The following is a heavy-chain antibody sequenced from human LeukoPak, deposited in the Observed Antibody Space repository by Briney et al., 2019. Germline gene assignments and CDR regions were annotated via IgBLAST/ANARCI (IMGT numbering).Heavy chain of an antibody. Sequence: SVKVSCKASGGTFSSYAISWVRQAPGQGREWMGRIIPIFGTANYAQKFQGRVTITTDESTSTAYMELSSLRSEDTAVYYCARGGISYYYDSSGYPFDYWGQGTLVTVSS. V-gene: IGHV1-69*05. J-gene: IGHJ4*02. CDR1: GGTFSSYA. D-gene: IGHD3-22*01. CDR2: IIPIFGTA. CDR3: ARGGISYYYDSSGYPFDY.